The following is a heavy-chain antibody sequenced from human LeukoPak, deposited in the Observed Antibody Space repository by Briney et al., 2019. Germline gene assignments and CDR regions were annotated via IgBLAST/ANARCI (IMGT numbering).Heavy chain of an antibody. CDR3: ARSNGEEFDY. CDR1: GVPISSYY. Sequence: SETLSLTCTVSGVPISSYYWSWIRQPPGKGLEWIGYIYYSGSTNYNPSLKSRVTISVDTSKNQFSLKLSSVTAADTAVYYCARSNGEEFDYWGQGTLVTVSS. D-gene: IGHD3-10*01. V-gene: IGHV4-59*01. J-gene: IGHJ4*02. CDR2: IYYSGST.